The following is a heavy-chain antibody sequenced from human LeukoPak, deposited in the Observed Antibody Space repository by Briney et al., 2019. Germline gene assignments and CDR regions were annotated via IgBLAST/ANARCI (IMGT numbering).Heavy chain of an antibody. V-gene: IGHV4-38-2*02. J-gene: IGHJ4*02. CDR3: ARRNYYDSSGYVSVE. CDR1: GYSISSGYY. CDR2: IYHSGST. D-gene: IGHD3-22*01. Sequence: KPSETLSLTCTVSGYSISSGYYWGWIRQPPGKGLEWIGSIYHSGSTYYNPSLKSRVTISVDTSKNQFSLKLSSVTAADTAVYYCARRNYYDSSGYVSVEWSQGTLVTVSS.